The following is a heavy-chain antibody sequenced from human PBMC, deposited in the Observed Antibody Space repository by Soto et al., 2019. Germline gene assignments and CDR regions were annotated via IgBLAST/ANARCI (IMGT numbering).Heavy chain of an antibody. CDR3: ARDWQLSMDY. Sequence: GGSLRLSCAASGFTFSSYAMHWVRQAPGKGLEWVAVISYDGSNKYYADSVKGRFTISRDNSKNTLYLQMNSLRAEDTAVYYCARDWQLSMDYWGQGTLVTVSS. CDR2: ISYDGSNK. J-gene: IGHJ4*02. CDR1: GFTFSSYA. D-gene: IGHD3-16*02. V-gene: IGHV3-30-3*01.